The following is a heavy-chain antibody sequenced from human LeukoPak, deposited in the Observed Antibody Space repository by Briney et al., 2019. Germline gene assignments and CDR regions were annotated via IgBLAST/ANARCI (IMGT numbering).Heavy chain of an antibody. CDR1: GFTFSDYY. J-gene: IGHJ4*02. CDR3: ARDSSESYLDY. V-gene: IGHV3-11*06. D-gene: IGHD3-22*01. Sequence: GGSLRLSCAASGFTFSDYYMSWIRQAPGKGLEWVSFISSSSGYTNYAASVKGRFAISRDNAKNSLYLQMNSLRAEDTAVYYCARDSSESYLDYWGQGTPVTVSS. CDR2: ISSSSGYT.